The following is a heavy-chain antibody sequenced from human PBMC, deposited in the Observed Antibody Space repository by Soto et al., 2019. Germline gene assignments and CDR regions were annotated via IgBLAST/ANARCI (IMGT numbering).Heavy chain of an antibody. J-gene: IGHJ6*03. D-gene: IGHD1-1*01. Sequence: QVQLQESGPGLVKPSGTLSLTCDVSSASISTNYWWNWVRQAPGKGLEWIGEIYQSGSTTYSPSHKSRVTITVDKSKHHFSLNLTSVIAADTAVYYCASRTVLEPYYMDVWSKGTTVTVSS. V-gene: IGHV4-4*02. CDR1: SASISTNYW. CDR2: IYQSGST. CDR3: ASRTVLEPYYMDV.